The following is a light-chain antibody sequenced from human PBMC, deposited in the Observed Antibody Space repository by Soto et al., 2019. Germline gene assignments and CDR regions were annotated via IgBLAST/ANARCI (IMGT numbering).Light chain of an antibody. J-gene: IGKJ2*01. V-gene: IGKV3-15*01. CDR2: GAS. Sequence: EIVMTQSPATLSVSPGERATLSCRASQSVSSNLALYQQKPGQGPRLLIYGASTRATGIPARLSGSGSGTEFSLTLSSLQFEDFAVYYCQQYNNWPYTFGQGTKLEIK. CDR1: QSVSSN. CDR3: QQYNNWPYT.